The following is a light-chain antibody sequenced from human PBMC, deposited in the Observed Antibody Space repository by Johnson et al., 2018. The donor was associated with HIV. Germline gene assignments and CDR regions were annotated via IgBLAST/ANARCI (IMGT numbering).Light chain of an antibody. CDR1: YSNIGSNY. CDR3: GTWDSYLTAGV. CDR2: DND. J-gene: IGLJ1*01. Sequence: QPVLTQPPSVSAAPGQTVTISCSGSYSNIGSNYVSWYQQLPGTAPKLFIYDNDKRPSGISDRFSASKSGTSATLGITGLPTGDEADYYCGTWDSYLTAGVFGSGTKVTCL. V-gene: IGLV1-51*01.